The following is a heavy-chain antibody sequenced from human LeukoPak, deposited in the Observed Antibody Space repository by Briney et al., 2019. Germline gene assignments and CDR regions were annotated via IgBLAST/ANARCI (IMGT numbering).Heavy chain of an antibody. CDR2: ISSSSSYI. CDR1: GFTFSSYS. D-gene: IGHD2-2*01. CDR3: ARGRYCSSTSCHGRFDY. Sequence: PGGSLRLSCAASGFTFSSYSMNWVRQAPGKGLEWVSSISSSSSYIYYADSVKGRFTISRDNAKNSLYLQMNSLRAEDTAVYYCARGRYCSSTSCHGRFDYWGQGTLVTVSS. V-gene: IGHV3-21*01. J-gene: IGHJ4*02.